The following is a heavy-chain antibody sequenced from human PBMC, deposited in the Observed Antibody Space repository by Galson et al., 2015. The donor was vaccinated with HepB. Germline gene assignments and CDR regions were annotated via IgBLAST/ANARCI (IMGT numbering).Heavy chain of an antibody. Sequence: VKVSCKASGGTFSSYAISWVRQAPGQGLEWMGGIIPIFGTANYAQKFQGRVTITADESTSTAYMELSSLRSEDTAVYYCARDILTPTYYYYYGMDVWGQGTTVTVSS. CDR2: IIPIFGTA. D-gene: IGHD3-9*01. V-gene: IGHV1-69*13. CDR1: GGTFSSYA. CDR3: ARDILTPTYYYYYGMDV. J-gene: IGHJ6*02.